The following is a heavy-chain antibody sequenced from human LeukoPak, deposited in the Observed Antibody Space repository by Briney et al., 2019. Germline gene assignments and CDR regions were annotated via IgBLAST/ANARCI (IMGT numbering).Heavy chain of an antibody. J-gene: IGHJ4*02. D-gene: IGHD6-19*01. CDR2: ISYDGNTQ. V-gene: IGHV3-30*18. Sequence: GGSLRLSCAASGFTFSNYGMHWVRQAPGKGLEWAAVISYDGNTQYYADSVKGRFTFSRDNSRNTLYLQMNSLRAEDTAIFYCAKEGSSGFIDSWGQGTLVTVSS. CDR1: GFTFSNYG. CDR3: AKEGSSGFIDS.